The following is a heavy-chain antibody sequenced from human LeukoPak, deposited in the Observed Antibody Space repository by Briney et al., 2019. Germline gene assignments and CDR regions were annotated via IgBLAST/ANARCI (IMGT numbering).Heavy chain of an antibody. V-gene: IGHV4-34*01. CDR2: INHSGST. CDR3: ARDQARVTGTSGFDP. CDR1: GGSFSGYY. Sequence: PSETLSLTCAVYGGSFSGYYWSWIRQPPGKGLEWIGEINHSGSTNYNPSLKSRVTISVDTSKNQFSLKLSSVTAADTAVYYCARDQARVTGTSGFDPWGQGTLVTVSS. J-gene: IGHJ5*02. D-gene: IGHD6-19*01.